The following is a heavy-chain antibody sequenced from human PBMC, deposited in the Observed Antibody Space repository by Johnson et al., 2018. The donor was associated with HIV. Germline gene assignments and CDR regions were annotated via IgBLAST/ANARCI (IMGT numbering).Heavy chain of an antibody. V-gene: IGHV3-13*01. CDR2: IGTAGDT. J-gene: IGHJ3*02. D-gene: IGHD6-19*01. CDR1: GFTFSNYD. CDR3: AKDAHDIAVAVDI. Sequence: DVQLVESGGGLVQPGGSLRLSCAASGFTFSNYDMHWVRQTTEKGLAWVSAIGTAGDTYYPDSVQGRFTISRENAKNSLYLQMNSLRAEDTALYYCAKDAHDIAVAVDIWGQGTMVTVSS.